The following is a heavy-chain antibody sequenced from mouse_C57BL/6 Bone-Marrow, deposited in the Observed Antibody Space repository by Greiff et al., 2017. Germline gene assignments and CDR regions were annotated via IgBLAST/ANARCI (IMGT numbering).Heavy chain of an antibody. Sequence: EVQGVESGGGLVQPKGSLKLSCAASGFSFNTYAMNWVRQAPGKGLEWVARIRSKSNNYATYYADSVKDRFTISRDDSESMLYLQMNNLKTEDTAMYYCVSFIYRYAMDYWGQGTSVTVSS. D-gene: IGHD1-2*01. CDR2: IRSKSNNYAT. J-gene: IGHJ4*01. CDR3: VSFIYRYAMDY. V-gene: IGHV10-1*01. CDR1: GFSFNTYA.